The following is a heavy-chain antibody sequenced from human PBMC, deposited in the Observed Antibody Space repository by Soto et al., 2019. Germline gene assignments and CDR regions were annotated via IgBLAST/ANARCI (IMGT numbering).Heavy chain of an antibody. D-gene: IGHD2-15*01. Sequence: ASVKVSCKASGYTFTSYGITWVRQAPGQGLEWMGWISVYNGHTNYAQKVQSRVTMTTDTSTSTAYMELRSLSSDDTAVYYCERVGYCSGGSCPAALTDYWGKGTLVTVSS. CDR2: ISVYNGHT. J-gene: IGHJ4*02. V-gene: IGHV1-18*01. CDR3: ERVGYCSGGSCPAALTDY. CDR1: GYTFTSYG.